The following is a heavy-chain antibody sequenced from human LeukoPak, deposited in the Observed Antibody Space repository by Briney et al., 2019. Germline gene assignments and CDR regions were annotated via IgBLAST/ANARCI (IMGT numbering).Heavy chain of an antibody. Sequence: ASVKVSCKASGYTFTSYDINWVRQATGQGLEWMGWMNPNSGNTGYAQRFQGRVTMTRNTSISTAYMELSSLRSEDTAVYYCARGFRGGFGELLFNRWGQGTLVTVSS. J-gene: IGHJ4*02. V-gene: IGHV1-8*01. CDR1: GYTFTSYD. CDR2: MNPNSGNT. D-gene: IGHD3-10*01. CDR3: ARGFRGGFGELLFNR.